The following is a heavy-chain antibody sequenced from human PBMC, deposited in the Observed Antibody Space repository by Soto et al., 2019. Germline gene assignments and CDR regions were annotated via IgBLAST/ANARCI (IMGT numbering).Heavy chain of an antibody. D-gene: IGHD1-26*01. CDR2: ISSSGSTI. J-gene: IGHJ4*02. CDR1: GFTFSSYE. CDR3: AKIGPSVGATGPYYYFDY. V-gene: IGHV3-48*03. Sequence: GGSLRLSCAASGFTFSSYEMNWVRQAPGKGLEWVSYISSSGSTIYYADSVKGRFTISRDNSKDTLYLQMNSLRADDTAVYYCAKIGPSVGATGPYYYFDYWGPGTLVTVSS.